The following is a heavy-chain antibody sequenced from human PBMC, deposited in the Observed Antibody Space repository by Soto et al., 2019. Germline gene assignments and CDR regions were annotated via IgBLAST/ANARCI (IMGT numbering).Heavy chain of an antibody. CDR2: ISAYNGNT. J-gene: IGHJ6*01. CDR3: ARDNAIAAPNFWYGMDF. V-gene: IGHV1-18*01. CDR1: GYTFTSYG. Sequence: QVQLVQSGAEVKKPGASVKVSCKSSGYTFTSYGISWVRQAPGQGLEWMGWISAYNGNTNYAQKLQGRVTMTTDTSTSTAYMELRSLRSDDTAVYYCARDNAIAAPNFWYGMDFWGQGTTVTVSS. D-gene: IGHD6-6*01.